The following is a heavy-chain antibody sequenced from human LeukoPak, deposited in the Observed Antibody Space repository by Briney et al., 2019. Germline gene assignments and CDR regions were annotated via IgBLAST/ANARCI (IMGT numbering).Heavy chain of an antibody. Sequence: PSETLSLTCTVSGGSISSSSYYWGWIRPPPGKGLEWIGSIYYSGSTYYNPSLKSRATISVDTSKNQFSLKLSSVTAADTAVYYCVVTTVTQTNWFDPWGQGTLVTVSS. CDR3: VVTTVTQTNWFDP. D-gene: IGHD4-17*01. J-gene: IGHJ5*02. CDR1: GGSISSSSYY. V-gene: IGHV4-39*01. CDR2: IYYSGST.